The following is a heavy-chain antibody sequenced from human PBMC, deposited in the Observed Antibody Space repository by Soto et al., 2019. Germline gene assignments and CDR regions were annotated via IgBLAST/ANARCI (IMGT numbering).Heavy chain of an antibody. J-gene: IGHJ6*02. Sequence: SETLSLTCAVYGGSFSGYYWSWIRQPPGKGLEWIGEINHSGSTNYNPSLKSRVTISVDTSKNQFSLKLSSVTAADTAVYYCATKQDYYGMDVWGQGTTVTVSS. CDR1: GGSFSGYY. CDR3: ATKQDYYGMDV. V-gene: IGHV4-34*01. CDR2: INHSGST.